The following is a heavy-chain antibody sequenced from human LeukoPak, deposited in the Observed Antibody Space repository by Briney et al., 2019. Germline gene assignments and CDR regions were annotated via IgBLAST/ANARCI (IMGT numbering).Heavy chain of an antibody. J-gene: IGHJ4*02. V-gene: IGHV4-34*01. D-gene: IGHD5-24*01. CDR1: GGSFSGYY. CDR3: AREGPRGWIQLTAPRGFDY. Sequence: SETLSLTCAVYGGSFSGYYWSWIRQPPGKGLEWIGEINHSGSTNYNPSLKSRVTISVDTSKNQFSLKLSSVTAADTAVYYCAREGPRGWIQLTAPRGFDYWGQGTLVTVSS. CDR2: INHSGST.